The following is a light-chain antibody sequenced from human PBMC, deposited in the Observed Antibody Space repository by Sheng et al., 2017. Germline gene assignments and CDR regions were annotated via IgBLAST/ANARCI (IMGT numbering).Light chain of an antibody. Sequence: DIVMTQSPLSLPVIPGEPASISCRSSQSLVHNNGFHLFGLGTCQRPGQSPQLLIYLVSNRASGVLTGSVAVDQVTDFTLKITRVEAEDIGVYYCMQAIQTPYTFGQGTKAGD. CDR1: QSLVHNNGFHL. J-gene: IGKJ2*01. V-gene: IGKV2-28*01. CDR3: MQAIQTPYT. CDR2: LVS.